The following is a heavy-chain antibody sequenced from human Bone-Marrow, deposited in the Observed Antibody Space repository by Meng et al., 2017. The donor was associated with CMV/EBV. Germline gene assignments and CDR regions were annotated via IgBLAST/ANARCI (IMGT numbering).Heavy chain of an antibody. CDR2: IYYRGST. CDR1: GGSISSSSYY. V-gene: IGHV4-39*07. Sequence: GSLRLSCTVSGGSISSSSYYWGWIRQPPGKGLEWIGSIYYRGSTYYNPSLKSRVTISVDTSKNQFSLQLSSVTAADTAVYYCARIYSSSSYGMDVWGQGTTVTVSS. J-gene: IGHJ6*02. CDR3: ARIYSSSSYGMDV. D-gene: IGHD6-6*01.